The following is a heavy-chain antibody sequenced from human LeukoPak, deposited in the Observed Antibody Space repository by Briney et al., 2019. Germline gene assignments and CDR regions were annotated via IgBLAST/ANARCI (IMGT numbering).Heavy chain of an antibody. V-gene: IGHV1-46*01. CDR2: FNPSGGST. CDR1: GYPFTSYY. CDR3: ARDGGKDFVF. J-gene: IGHJ4*02. D-gene: IGHD3-16*01. Sequence: ASVKVSCKASGYPFTSYYMHWVRQAPGQGLEWMGIFNPSGGSTTYAQEFQGRVTMTRDTSTSTVYMELSSLRSEDTAVYTCARDGGKDFVFWGQGTLVTVSS.